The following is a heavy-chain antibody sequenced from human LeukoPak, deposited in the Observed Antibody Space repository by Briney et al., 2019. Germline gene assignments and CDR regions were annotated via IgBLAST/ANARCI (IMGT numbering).Heavy chain of an antibody. J-gene: IGHJ4*02. CDR1: GGSISSYY. D-gene: IGHD3-22*01. CDR2: IYTSGST. V-gene: IGHV4-4*07. Sequence: SETLSLICTVSGGSISSYYWSWIRQPAGKGLEWIGRIYTSGSTNYNPSLKSRVTMSVDTSKNQFSLKLSSVTAADTAVYYCAREGGRYYYDSSGYYYVGYFDYWGQGTLVTVSS. CDR3: AREGGRYYYDSSGYYYVGYFDY.